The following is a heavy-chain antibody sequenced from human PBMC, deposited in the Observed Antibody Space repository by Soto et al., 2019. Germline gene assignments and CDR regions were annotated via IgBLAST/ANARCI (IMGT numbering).Heavy chain of an antibody. Sequence: QVQLVESGGGVVQPGRSLRLSCAASGFTFSSYGMHWVRQAPGKGLEWVAVISYDGSNKYYADSVKGRFTISRDNSKNTLYLQMNGLRAEDTAVYYCAKDLIVRYYYYGMDVWGQGTTVTVSS. CDR1: GFTFSSYG. CDR2: ISYDGSNK. D-gene: IGHD3-10*01. CDR3: AKDLIVRYYYYGMDV. J-gene: IGHJ6*02. V-gene: IGHV3-30*18.